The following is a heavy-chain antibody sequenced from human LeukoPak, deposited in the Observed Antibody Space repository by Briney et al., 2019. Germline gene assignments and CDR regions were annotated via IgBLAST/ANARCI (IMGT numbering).Heavy chain of an antibody. D-gene: IGHD3-22*01. J-gene: IGHJ4*02. V-gene: IGHV3-21*01. Sequence: GGSLRLSCAASGFTVSSNEMSWVRQAPGKGLEWVSSIRSSGSYIYYADSVKGRFTISRDNAKNSLYLQMNSLRAEDTAVYYCARGSGSSGYSDYWGQGTLVTVSS. CDR3: ARGSGSSGYSDY. CDR1: GFTVSSNE. CDR2: IRSSGSYI.